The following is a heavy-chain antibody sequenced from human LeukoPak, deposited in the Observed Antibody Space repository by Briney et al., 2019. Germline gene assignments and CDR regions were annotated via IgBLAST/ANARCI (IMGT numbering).Heavy chain of an antibody. Sequence: GASVKLSCKASGYTFTGYYMHCVRQAPGQWLEWMGWINPNSGGTNYAQKFQGRVTMTRDTSISTAYMALSRLRSDETAVYYCARPRGSSGWLDYWGQGPPVTVSS. CDR2: INPNSGGT. V-gene: IGHV1-2*02. J-gene: IGHJ4*02. CDR3: ARPRGSSGWLDY. D-gene: IGHD6-19*01. CDR1: GYTFTGYY.